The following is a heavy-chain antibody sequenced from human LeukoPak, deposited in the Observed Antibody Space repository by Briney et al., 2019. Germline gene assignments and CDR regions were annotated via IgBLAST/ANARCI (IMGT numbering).Heavy chain of an antibody. J-gene: IGHJ4*02. CDR3: ARYSGSPYYFDY. Sequence: SETLSLTCTVSGGSISSYYWSWIRQPPGKGLEWIGYIYYSGSTNYNPSLKSRVTISVDTSKNQFSLKLSSMTAADTAVYYCARYSGSPYYFDYWGQGSLVTVSS. CDR1: GGSISSYY. D-gene: IGHD1-26*01. CDR2: IYYSGST. V-gene: IGHV4-59*01.